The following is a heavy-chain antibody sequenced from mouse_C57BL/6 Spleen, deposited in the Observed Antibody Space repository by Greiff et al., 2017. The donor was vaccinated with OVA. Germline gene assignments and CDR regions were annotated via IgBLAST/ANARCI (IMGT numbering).Heavy chain of an antibody. CDR2: INPNNGGT. V-gene: IGHV1-18*01. CDR3: ASEGDATCDMDD. J-gene: IGHJ4*01. Sequence: VQLQQSGPELVKPGASVKISCKASGYTFTDYNMDWVKQSPGKSLEWIGDINPNNGGTNYNEKFKGKATLTVDKSSSTAYMELRSLTSEDTAVYYCASEGDATCDMDDWGKGTTVTVSS. CDR1: GYTFTDYN.